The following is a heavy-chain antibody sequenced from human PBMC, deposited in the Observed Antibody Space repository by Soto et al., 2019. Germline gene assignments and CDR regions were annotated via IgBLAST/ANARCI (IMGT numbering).Heavy chain of an antibody. CDR1: GYTFINYG. CDR2: LSAYNGDT. J-gene: IGHJ3*01. D-gene: IGHD1-26*01. Sequence: QVQLVQSGAEVKKPGASVRVSCKTSGYTFINYGITWVRQAPGQGREWMGWLSAYNGDTSSSEKLQDRLTMTTDTSTNTVYMDLRSLTSDDTAVYYCARWSAIVGGAEALDVWGQGTLVIVSS. V-gene: IGHV1-18*01. CDR3: ARWSAIVGGAEALDV.